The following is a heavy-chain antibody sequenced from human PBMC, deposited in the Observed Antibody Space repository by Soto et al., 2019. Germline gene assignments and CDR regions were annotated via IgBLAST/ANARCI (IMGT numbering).Heavy chain of an antibody. CDR1: GYTFTSYY. Sequence: ASVKVSCKASGYTFTSYYMHWVRQAPGQGLEWMGIINPSGGSTSYAQKFQGRVTMTRDTSTSTVYMELSSLRSEDTAVYYCARDFGLAAAGKDYYYGMDVWGQGTTVTVSS. D-gene: IGHD6-13*01. CDR3: ARDFGLAAAGKDYYYGMDV. V-gene: IGHV1-46*01. CDR2: INPSGGST. J-gene: IGHJ6*02.